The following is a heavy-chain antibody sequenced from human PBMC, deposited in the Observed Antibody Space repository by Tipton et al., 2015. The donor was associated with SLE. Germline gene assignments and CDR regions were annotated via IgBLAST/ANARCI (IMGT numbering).Heavy chain of an antibody. CDR1: GGSFSGYY. CDR2: ISSSSSYI. CDR3: ARHRGFIGYTVDY. V-gene: IGHV3-11*06. D-gene: IGHD3-16*02. J-gene: IGHJ4*02. Sequence: LSLTCAVYGGSFSGYYWSWIRQPPGKGLEWVSYISSSSSYIYYADSVKGRFTISRDNAKNSLYLQMNSLRAEDTAVYYCARHRGFIGYTVDYWGQGTLVTVSS.